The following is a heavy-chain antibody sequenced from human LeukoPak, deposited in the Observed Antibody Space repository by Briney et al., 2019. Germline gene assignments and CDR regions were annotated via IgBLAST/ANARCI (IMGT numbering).Heavy chain of an antibody. CDR3: ARRGSSPYYYYMDV. D-gene: IGHD6-6*01. Sequence: SETLSLTCTVPGGSITGYYWSWIRQPAGKGLEFVGRTHTSGRTDYNPSLRGRLTMSLDTSQNQFSLRLTSVTAADTAVYYCARRGSSPYYYYMDVWGKGTTVTVSS. CDR1: GGSITGYY. J-gene: IGHJ6*03. V-gene: IGHV4-4*07. CDR2: THTSGRT.